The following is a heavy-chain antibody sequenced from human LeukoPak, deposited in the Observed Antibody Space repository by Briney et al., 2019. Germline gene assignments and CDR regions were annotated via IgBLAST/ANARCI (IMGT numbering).Heavy chain of an antibody. V-gene: IGHV4-39*01. CDR1: GGSISSSSYY. CDR3: ARRTRYYYYMDV. Sequence: KPSETLSLTCTVSGGSISSSSYYWGWIRQPPGKGLEWIGSIYYSGRTYYNPSLKSRVTISVDTSKNQFSLKLSSVTAADTAVYYCARRTRYYYYMDVWGKGTTVTVSS. CDR2: IYYSGRT. J-gene: IGHJ6*03.